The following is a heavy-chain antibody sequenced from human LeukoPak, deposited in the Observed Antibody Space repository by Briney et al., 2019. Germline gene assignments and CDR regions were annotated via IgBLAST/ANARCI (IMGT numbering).Heavy chain of an antibody. CDR3: ARDEWGYGCPDY. Sequence: SETLSLTCAVYGESFSGYYWTWIRQPPGKGLEWIGYIYYSGSTYYNPSLKSRVTISVDTSKNQFSLKLSSVTAADTAVYYCARDEWGYGCPDYWGQGTLVTVSS. D-gene: IGHD5-18*01. CDR2: IYYSGST. V-gene: IGHV4-30-4*01. J-gene: IGHJ4*02. CDR1: GESFSGYY.